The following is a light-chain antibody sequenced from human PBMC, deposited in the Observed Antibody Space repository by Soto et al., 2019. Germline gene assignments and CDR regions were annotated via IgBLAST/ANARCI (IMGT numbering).Light chain of an antibody. J-gene: IGKJ5*01. CDR2: GAS. CDR3: QQYNNWPPIT. V-gene: IGKV3-15*01. Sequence: EMVMTQSPATLSVSAGERGTLSCSARQSVSSNLAWYQQKPGQAPRLLIYGASTRATGIPARFSGSGSGTEFTLTISSLQSEDFAVYYCQQYNNWPPITFGQGTRLEIK. CDR1: QSVSSN.